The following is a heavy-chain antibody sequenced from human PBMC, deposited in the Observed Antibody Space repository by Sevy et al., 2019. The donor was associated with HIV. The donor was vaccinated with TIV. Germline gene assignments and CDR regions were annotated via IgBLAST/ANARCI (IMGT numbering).Heavy chain of an antibody. Sequence: GGSLRLSCAASGFTFDDYAMHWVRQAPGKGLEWVSAISGSGGSTYYADSVKGRFTISRDNSKNTLYLQMNSLRAEDTAVYYCAKSALRGMVYAINDYWGQGTLVTVSS. J-gene: IGHJ4*02. D-gene: IGHD2-8*01. CDR1: GFTFDDYA. CDR3: AKSALRGMVYAINDY. V-gene: IGHV3-23*01. CDR2: ISGSGGST.